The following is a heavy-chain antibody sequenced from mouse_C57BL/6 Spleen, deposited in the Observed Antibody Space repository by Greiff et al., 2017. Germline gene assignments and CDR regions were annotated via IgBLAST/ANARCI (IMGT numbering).Heavy chain of an antibody. Sequence: QVQLQQSGPELVKPGASVKISCKASGYAFSSSWMNWVKQRPGKGLEWIGRIYPGDGDTNYNGKFKGKATLTADKSSSTAYMQLSSLTSEDSAVYFWARKLGFFDYWGQGTTLTVSS. CDR1: GYAFSSSW. D-gene: IGHD4-1*01. J-gene: IGHJ2*01. V-gene: IGHV1-82*01. CDR3: ARKLGFFDY. CDR2: IYPGDGDT.